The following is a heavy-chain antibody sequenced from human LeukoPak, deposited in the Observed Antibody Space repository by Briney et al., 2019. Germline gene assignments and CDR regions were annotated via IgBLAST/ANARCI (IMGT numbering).Heavy chain of an antibody. D-gene: IGHD3-22*01. Sequence: PGGSLRLSCAASGFTFTMFSMNWLRQAPGKGLEWIAFIRGRSDTTYYADSVQGRFTISRDNAEDSVYLQMNSLRVEDTAVYYCTREFASGYYYVDFDYWGQGTLVTVSS. CDR2: IRGRSDTT. J-gene: IGHJ4*02. V-gene: IGHV3-48*01. CDR1: GFTFTMFS. CDR3: TREFASGYYYVDFDY.